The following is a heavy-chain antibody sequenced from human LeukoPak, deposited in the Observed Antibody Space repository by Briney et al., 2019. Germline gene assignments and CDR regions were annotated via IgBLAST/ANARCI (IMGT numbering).Heavy chain of an antibody. CDR2: ISGSGGST. D-gene: IGHD2-8*01. Sequence: PGGSLRLSCAASGVIFSSYAMSWVRQAPGKGLEWVSTISGSGGSTYYADSVKGRFTISRDNSKNTVYLQMNSLRAEDTAVYYCAKVRSFINDVCHWDFDYWGQGTLVTVSS. J-gene: IGHJ4*02. CDR1: GVIFSSYA. CDR3: AKVRSFINDVCHWDFDY. V-gene: IGHV3-23*01.